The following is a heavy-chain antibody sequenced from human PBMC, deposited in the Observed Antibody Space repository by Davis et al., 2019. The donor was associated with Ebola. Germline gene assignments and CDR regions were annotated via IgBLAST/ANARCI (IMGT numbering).Heavy chain of an antibody. J-gene: IGHJ2*01. D-gene: IGHD6-13*01. CDR3: ASSSSSWFWYFDL. Sequence: SETLSLTCTVSGGSISSSSYYWGWIRQPPGKGLEWIGSIYYSGSTNYNPSLKSRVTISVDTSKNQFSLKLSSVTAADTAVYYCASSSSSWFWYFDLWGRGTLVTVSS. CDR2: IYYSGST. CDR1: GGSISSSSYY. V-gene: IGHV4-39*07.